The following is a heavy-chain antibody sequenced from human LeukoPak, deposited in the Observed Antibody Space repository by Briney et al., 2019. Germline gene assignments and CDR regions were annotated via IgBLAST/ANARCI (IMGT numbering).Heavy chain of an antibody. CDR3: ARKETRTIAAAGGYIWFDP. D-gene: IGHD6-13*01. J-gene: IGHJ5*02. V-gene: IGHV4-38-2*02. Sequence: PSETLSLTCTVSGYSISSGYYWGWIRQPPGKGLEWIGSIYHSGSTYYNPSLKSRVTISVDTSKNQFSLKLSSVTAADTAVYYCARKETRTIAAAGGYIWFDPWGQGTLVTVSS. CDR2: IYHSGST. CDR1: GYSISSGYY.